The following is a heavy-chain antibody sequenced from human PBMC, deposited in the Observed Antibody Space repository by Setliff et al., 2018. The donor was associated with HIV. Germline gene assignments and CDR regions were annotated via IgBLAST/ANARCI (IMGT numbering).Heavy chain of an antibody. D-gene: IGHD3-22*01. CDR3: ARDTSPHSSGYYLTSDAFDI. CDR1: GYTFTSYA. Sequence: GASVKVSCKASGYTFTSYAISWVRQAPGQGLEWMGGIIPIFGTANYAQKFQGRVTITTDESTSTAYMELSSLRSEDTAVYYCARDTSPHSSGYYLTSDAFDIWGQGTMVTVSS. CDR2: IIPIFGTA. V-gene: IGHV1-69*05. J-gene: IGHJ3*02.